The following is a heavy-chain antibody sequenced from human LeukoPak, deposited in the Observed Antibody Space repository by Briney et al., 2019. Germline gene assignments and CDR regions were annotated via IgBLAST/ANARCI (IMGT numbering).Heavy chain of an antibody. Sequence: GGSLRLSCAASGFTFSSYAMHWVRQAPGKGLEWVAVISYDGSNKYYADSVKGRFTISRDNSKNTLYLQMNSLRAEDTAVYYCASSLYDSSGYYPYWGQGTLVTVSS. J-gene: IGHJ4*02. V-gene: IGHV3-30*04. CDR2: ISYDGSNK. D-gene: IGHD3-22*01. CDR3: ASSLYDSSGYYPY. CDR1: GFTFSSYA.